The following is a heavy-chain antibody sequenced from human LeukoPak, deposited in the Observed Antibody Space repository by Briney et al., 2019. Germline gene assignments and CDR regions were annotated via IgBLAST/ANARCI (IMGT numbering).Heavy chain of an antibody. CDR3: ARDLLDY. V-gene: IGHV3-48*02. CDR2: ISRDSITT. Sequence: AGGSLRLSCAASGSTFSFYNMNWVRQAPGKGLEWVSYISRDSITTYYADSVKGRFTISRDNAKNSLYLQMNSLRDEDTAVYFCARDLLDYWGQGTLVTVSS. J-gene: IGHJ4*02. CDR1: GSTFSFYN.